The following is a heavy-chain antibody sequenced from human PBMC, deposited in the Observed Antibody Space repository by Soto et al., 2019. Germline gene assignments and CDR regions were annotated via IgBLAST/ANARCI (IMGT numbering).Heavy chain of an antibody. V-gene: IGHV1-69*02. CDR3: ARGAIECSGGSFFLFTPLHYYCCMVV. CDR2: IIPILGIA. J-gene: IGHJ6*02. D-gene: IGHD2-15*01. Sequence: SVKVSCKASGGTFSSYTISWVRQAPGQGLEWMGRIIPILGIANYAQKFQGRVTITADKSTSTAYMELSSLRSEGTAVYYCARGAIECSGGSFFLFTPLHYYCCMVVWGQGISVTVSS. CDR1: GGTFSSYT.